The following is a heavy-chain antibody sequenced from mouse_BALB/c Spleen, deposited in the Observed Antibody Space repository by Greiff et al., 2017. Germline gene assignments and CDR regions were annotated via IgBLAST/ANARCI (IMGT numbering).Heavy chain of an antibody. J-gene: IGHJ2*01. D-gene: IGHD1-1*01. CDR1: GFTFSSYA. Sequence: EVLLVESGGGLVKPGGSLKLSCAASGFTFSSYAMPWVRQTPEKRLEWVGTISSGGSYTYYPDSVKGRATISRDKAKNTLYLQMSSLRSEDTAMYYCAGRFTAVVAGEYYFDYWGQGTTLTVSS. CDR3: AGRFTAVVAGEYYFDY. V-gene: IGHV5-9-3*01. CDR2: ISSGGSYT.